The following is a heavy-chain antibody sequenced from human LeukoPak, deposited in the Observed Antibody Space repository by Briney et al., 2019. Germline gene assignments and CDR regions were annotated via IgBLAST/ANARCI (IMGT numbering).Heavy chain of an antibody. J-gene: IGHJ6*02. D-gene: IGHD6-13*01. Sequence: ASVKVSCKASGYTFTSYDINWVRQAPGQGLEWMGRIIPILGIANYAQKFQGRVTITADKSTSTAYMELSSLRSEDTAVYYCARGGVYSSSWPLGMDVWGQGTTVTVSS. CDR1: GYTFTSYD. CDR2: IIPILGIA. CDR3: ARGGVYSSSWPLGMDV. V-gene: IGHV1-69*04.